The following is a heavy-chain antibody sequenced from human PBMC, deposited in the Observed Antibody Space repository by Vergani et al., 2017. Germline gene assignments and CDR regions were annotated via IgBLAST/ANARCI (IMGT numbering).Heavy chain of an antibody. Sequence: QEQLVQSGAEAKKPGSSVTVSCKASGCSFKNYGFAWVRQAPGKGLEWMGELSPGFGRLQIAQRFQGRLTIAAEESTSTVYMELTTLTTEDTAVYYCARGLVVPVPGVVSYHFYLDVGGRGTTVAVSS. D-gene: IGHD2-2*01. CDR2: LSPGFGRL. J-gene: IGHJ6*03. CDR3: ARGLVVPVPGVVSYHFYLDV. CDR1: GCSFKNYG. V-gene: IGHV1-69*01.